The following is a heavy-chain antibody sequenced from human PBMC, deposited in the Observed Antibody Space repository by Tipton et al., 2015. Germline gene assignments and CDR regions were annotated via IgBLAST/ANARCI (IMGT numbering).Heavy chain of an antibody. J-gene: IGHJ5*02. CDR1: GGSISSYY. CDR2: IYYGGRT. D-gene: IGHD2-15*01. Sequence: GLVKPSETLSLTCTVSGGSISSYYWNWIRQPPGKGLEWIGYIYYGGRTNYNPSLKSRVTISIDTSKNQFSLRLSSVTAADTAVYFCARDPSCSGDHCYGRDNGWLDPWGQGILVAVSS. CDR3: ARDPSCSGDHCYGRDNGWLDP. V-gene: IGHV4-59*01.